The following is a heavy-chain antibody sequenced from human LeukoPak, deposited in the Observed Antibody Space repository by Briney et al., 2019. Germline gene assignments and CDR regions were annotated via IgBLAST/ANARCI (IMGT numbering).Heavy chain of an antibody. V-gene: IGHV4-59*08. Sequence: PSETLSLTCTVSGGSISSYYWSWIRQPPGKGLEWIGYIYYSGSTNYNPSLKSRVTISVDTSKNQFSLKLSSVTAADTAVYYCARGLCSSTSCYYYYYGMDVWGQGTTVTVSS. CDR3: ARGLCSSTSCYYYYYGMDV. CDR2: IYYSGST. D-gene: IGHD2-2*01. CDR1: GGSISSYY. J-gene: IGHJ6*02.